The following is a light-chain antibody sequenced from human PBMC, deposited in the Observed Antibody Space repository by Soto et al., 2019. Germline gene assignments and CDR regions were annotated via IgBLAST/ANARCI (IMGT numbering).Light chain of an antibody. J-gene: IGKJ5*01. Sequence: DILMTQSRSSLSASVGDRVTSACRASESIARHLNWYQQKPGKAPKLLIYAASSLQNGVPSRFRGGGSGTDFTLTISNLQPEDFATYYCQQTYSTLSITFGQGTRLEIK. CDR1: ESIARH. CDR3: QQTYSTLSIT. V-gene: IGKV1-39*01. CDR2: AAS.